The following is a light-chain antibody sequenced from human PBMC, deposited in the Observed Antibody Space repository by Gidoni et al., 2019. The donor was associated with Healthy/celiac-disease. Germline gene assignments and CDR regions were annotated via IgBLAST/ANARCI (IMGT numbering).Light chain of an antibody. V-gene: IGKV3-11*01. CDR2: DAS. J-gene: IGKJ2*01. CDR1: QSVSSY. Sequence: ELVFTQSPATLSLSPGCRATLSCRASQSVSSYLAWYQQKPGQAPRLLIYDASNSATGIPASFSGSGSGTDFTLTISSLEPEDFAVYYCQQRSNWPRTFGQGTKLEIK. CDR3: QQRSNWPRT.